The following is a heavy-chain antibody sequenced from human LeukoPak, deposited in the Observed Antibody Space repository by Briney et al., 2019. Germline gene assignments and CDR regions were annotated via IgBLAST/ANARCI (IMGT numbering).Heavy chain of an antibody. D-gene: IGHD5-24*01. CDR1: GGSFSGYY. Sequence: SETLSLTCAVYGGSFSGYYWSWIRQPPGKGLEWIGEINHSGSTNYNPSLKSRVTISVDTSKNQFSLKLNSVTAADTAVFYCARGDDWLDPWGQGTLVTVSS. J-gene: IGHJ5*02. CDR2: INHSGST. V-gene: IGHV4-34*01. CDR3: ARGDDWLDP.